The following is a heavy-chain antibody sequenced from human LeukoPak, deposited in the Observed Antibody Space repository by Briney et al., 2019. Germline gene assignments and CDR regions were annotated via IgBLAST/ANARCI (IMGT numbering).Heavy chain of an antibody. Sequence: PSETLSLTCAVYGGSFSGYYWSWIRQPPGKGLEWIGEINHSGSTNHNPSLKSRVTISVDTSKSQFSLKLSSVTAADTAVYYCAREIYCSGGSCYEVRPNWFDPWGQGTLVTVSS. CDR1: GGSFSGYY. CDR2: INHSGST. D-gene: IGHD2-15*01. J-gene: IGHJ5*02. CDR3: AREIYCSGGSCYEVRPNWFDP. V-gene: IGHV4-34*01.